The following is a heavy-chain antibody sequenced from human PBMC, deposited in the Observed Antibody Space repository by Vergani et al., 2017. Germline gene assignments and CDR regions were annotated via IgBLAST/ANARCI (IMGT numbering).Heavy chain of an antibody. J-gene: IGHJ4*02. CDR2: MYHSGST. CDR3: ARQRPGSGWSPGDFDD. V-gene: IGHV4-59*08. CDR1: GGSMSGYY. Sequence: QVRLQESGPGLVKPSETLSLTCSVSGGSMSGYYWSWIRQPPGKELEWIGHMYHSGSTNYNPSLKSRVAISVDTSKTQFSLKVTSVTAADTAVYFCARQRPGSGWSPGDFDDWGQGILVTVSS. D-gene: IGHD6-19*01.